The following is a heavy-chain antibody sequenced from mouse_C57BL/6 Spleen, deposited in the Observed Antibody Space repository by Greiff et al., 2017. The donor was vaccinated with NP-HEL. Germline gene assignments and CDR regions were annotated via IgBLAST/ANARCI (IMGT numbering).Heavy chain of an antibody. CDR1: GYTFTSYT. CDR3: ARDTTVVENAMDY. V-gene: IGHV1-4*01. D-gene: IGHD1-1*01. Sequence: VQLQQSGAELARPGASVKMSCKASGYTFTSYTMHWVKQRPGQGLEWIGYINPSSGYTKYNQKFKDKATLTADKSSSTAYMQLSSLTSEDSAVYYCARDTTVVENAMDYWGQGTSVTVSS. CDR2: INPSSGYT. J-gene: IGHJ4*01.